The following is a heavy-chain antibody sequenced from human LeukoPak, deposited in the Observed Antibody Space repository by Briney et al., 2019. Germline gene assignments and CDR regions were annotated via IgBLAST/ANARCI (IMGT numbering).Heavy chain of an antibody. J-gene: IGHJ5*02. CDR3: ARGYWFDP. V-gene: IGHV4-34*01. CDR1: GGSFSGYY. CDR2: INHSGST. Sequence: PSETLSLTCAVYGGSFSGYYWSWIRQPPGKGLEWIGEINHSGSTSYSPSLKSRVTISVDTSKNQFSLKLSSVTAADTAVHYCARGYWFDPWGQGTLVTVSS.